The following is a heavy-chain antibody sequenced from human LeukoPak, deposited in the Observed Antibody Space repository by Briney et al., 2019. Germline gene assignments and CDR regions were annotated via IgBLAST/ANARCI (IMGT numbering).Heavy chain of an antibody. Sequence: PGGSLRLSCAASGFSFSNYWMGWVRQAPGKGLEWVSGISWNSGSIGYADSVKGRFTISRDNAKNSLYLQMNSLRAEDTALYYCAKGVHWNRISQIDYWGQGTLVTVSS. CDR2: ISWNSGSI. CDR1: GFSFSNYW. D-gene: IGHD1-1*01. J-gene: IGHJ4*02. CDR3: AKGVHWNRISQIDY. V-gene: IGHV3-9*01.